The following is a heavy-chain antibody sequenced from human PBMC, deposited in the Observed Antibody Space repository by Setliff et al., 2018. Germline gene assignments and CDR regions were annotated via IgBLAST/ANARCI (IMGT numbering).Heavy chain of an antibody. CDR1: GFTFDDYA. Sequence: GGSLRLSCAASGFTFDDYAMHWVRQAPGKGLEWVSLISWDGGSTYYADSVKGRFTLSRDNSKNSLYLQMNSLRAEDTALYYCAKDGALGGSSWYDYYYDGMDVWGQGTTVSVAS. CDR2: ISWDGGST. D-gene: IGHD6-13*01. V-gene: IGHV3-43D*03. J-gene: IGHJ6*02. CDR3: AKDGALGGSSWYDYYYDGMDV.